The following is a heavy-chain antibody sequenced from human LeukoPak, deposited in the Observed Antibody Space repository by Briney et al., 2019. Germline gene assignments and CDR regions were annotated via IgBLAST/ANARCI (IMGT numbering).Heavy chain of an antibody. CDR2: ISSNGGST. J-gene: IGHJ4*02. D-gene: IGHD6-13*01. V-gene: IGHV3-64D*06. Sequence: GGSLRLSCSASGFTFSSYAMHWVRQAPGKGLEYVSAISSNGGSTYYADSVKGRFTISRDNSKNTLYLQMSNLRAEDTAVYYCVKDRILAAAGYYFDYWGQGTLVTVSS. CDR3: VKDRILAAAGYYFDY. CDR1: GFTFSSYA.